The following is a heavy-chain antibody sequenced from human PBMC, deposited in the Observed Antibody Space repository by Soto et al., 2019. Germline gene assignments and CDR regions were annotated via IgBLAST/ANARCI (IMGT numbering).Heavy chain of an antibody. Sequence: SETLSLTCTVSGDTVNNGDYFWSWIRQSPGKGLEWLGYIYFTGSTYYSPSLKSRLHISMDKSKNHFSLEMTSVTVADTAVYFCARGAVVDVAAAFKRELDPWGPGLLVTVSS. V-gene: IGHV4-30-4*01. CDR3: ARGAVVDVAAAFKRELDP. D-gene: IGHD2-15*01. CDR1: GDTVNNGDYF. CDR2: IYFTGST. J-gene: IGHJ5*02.